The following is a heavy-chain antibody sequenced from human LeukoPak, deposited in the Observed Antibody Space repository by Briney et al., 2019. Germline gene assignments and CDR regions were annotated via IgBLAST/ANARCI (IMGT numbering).Heavy chain of an antibody. Sequence: PSETLSLTCTVSGASISSSTYYWGVIRQPPGKGLEWIGSIDHSGSTYYNPSLKSRVTISVDTSNNHFSLKLNSVTAEDTAVYYCARSGQQLLFAFDIWGQGTMVTVSS. D-gene: IGHD6-13*01. J-gene: IGHJ3*02. V-gene: IGHV4-39*02. CDR2: IDHSGST. CDR1: GASISSSTYY. CDR3: ARSGQQLLFAFDI.